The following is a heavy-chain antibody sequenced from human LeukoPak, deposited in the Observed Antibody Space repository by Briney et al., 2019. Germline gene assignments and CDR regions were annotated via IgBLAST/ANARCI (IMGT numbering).Heavy chain of an antibody. CDR3: ARDIGDCSSLSCYDQYYYMDV. V-gene: IGHV3-21*01. D-gene: IGHD2-2*01. CDR1: EFVFSSHA. CDR2: ITSSSSHI. J-gene: IGHJ6*03. Sequence: GGSLRLSCVASEFVFSSHAMIWVRQAPGKGLEWISSITSSSSHIFYADSVRGRFTISRDNANNALHLQMNSLRAEDTAVYYCARDIGDCSSLSCYDQYYYMDVWGKGTTVTVSS.